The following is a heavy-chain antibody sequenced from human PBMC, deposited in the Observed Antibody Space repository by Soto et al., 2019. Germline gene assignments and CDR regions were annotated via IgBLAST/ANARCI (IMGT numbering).Heavy chain of an antibody. CDR1: GCSIRSGGYS. Sequence: SEALSVTCAVSGCSIRSGGYSWSWIRQPPGKGLEWIGYIYHSGSTYYNPSLKSRVTISVDRSKNQFSLKLSSVTAADTAVYYCARVNVSSSWSPPYFDYWGQGTMVTVS. J-gene: IGHJ4*02. CDR2: IYHSGST. CDR3: ARVNVSSSWSPPYFDY. V-gene: IGHV4-30-2*01. D-gene: IGHD6-13*01.